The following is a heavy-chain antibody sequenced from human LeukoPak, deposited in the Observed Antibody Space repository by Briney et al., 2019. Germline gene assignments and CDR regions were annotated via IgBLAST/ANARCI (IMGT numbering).Heavy chain of an antibody. V-gene: IGHV3-11*01. Sequence: GGSLRLSCTTSGFTFSDYFFSWIRQAPGKGLEWVSYISTTGSTIYYADSVKGRFIISRDNAKNSLYLQMNSLRDEDTAVYYCARDEWESDYWGQGTLVTVSS. CDR3: ARDEWESDY. CDR1: GFTFSDYF. J-gene: IGHJ4*02. CDR2: ISTTGSTI. D-gene: IGHD1-26*01.